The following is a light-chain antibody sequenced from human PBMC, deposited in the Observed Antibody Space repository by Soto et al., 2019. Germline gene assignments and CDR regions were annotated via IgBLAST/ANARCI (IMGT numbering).Light chain of an antibody. J-gene: IGLJ3*02. V-gene: IGLV1-44*01. CDR1: SSNIGGRT. Sequence: QSVLTQPPSVSGTPGQSVTISCSGSSSNIGGRTVSWYQQLPGTAPNLLIYSGHQRPSGVPDRFSASKSGSSASLAISGLQSEDEGDYYCAAWDESLNGQVFGGGTKVTVL. CDR3: AAWDESLNGQV. CDR2: SGH.